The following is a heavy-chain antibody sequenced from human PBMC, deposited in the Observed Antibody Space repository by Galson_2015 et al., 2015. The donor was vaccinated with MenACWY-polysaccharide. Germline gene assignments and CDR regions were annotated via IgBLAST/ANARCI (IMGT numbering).Heavy chain of an antibody. CDR3: VREGENAVAGTLDI. CDR1: GFTFSSYW. V-gene: IGHV3-74*01. Sequence: SRRLSCAASGFTFSSYWMNWVRQAPGKGLVWVSRINSDGSTSYADSVKGRFTMSRDNAKNTVYLQMNSLRAEDTAVYYCVREGENAVAGTLDIWGQGTMVTVSS. J-gene: IGHJ3*02. D-gene: IGHD6-19*01. CDR2: INSDGST.